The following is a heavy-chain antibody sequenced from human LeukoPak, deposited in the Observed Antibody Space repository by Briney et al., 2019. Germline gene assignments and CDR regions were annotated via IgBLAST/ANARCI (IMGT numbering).Heavy chain of an antibody. V-gene: IGHV3-23*01. CDR2: ISGSGGST. J-gene: IGHJ3*02. Sequence: PGGSLRLSCAVSGFTFSDYAMSWVRQAPGKGLEWVSAISGSGGSTYYADSVKGRFTISRDNSKNTLYLQMNSLRAEDTAVYYCAKAPHYDTYAFDIWGQGTMVTVSS. CDR3: AKAPHYDTYAFDI. D-gene: IGHD3-9*01. CDR1: GFTFSDYA.